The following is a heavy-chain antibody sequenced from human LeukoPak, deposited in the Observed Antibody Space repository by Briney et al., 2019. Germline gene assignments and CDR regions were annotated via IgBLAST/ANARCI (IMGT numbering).Heavy chain of an antibody. J-gene: IGHJ4*02. CDR3: ARHPFATPFDY. V-gene: IGHV4-59*08. CDR2: AYYSGHT. Sequence: PSETLSLTCTVSGGSISDNYWSWIRQPPGKGLEWIGYAYYSGHTNYNSSLTSRVTMSLDTSKSQFSLRLSSVTAADTAVYFCARHPFATPFDYWGPGTLVTVSS. D-gene: IGHD2-15*01. CDR1: GGSISDNY.